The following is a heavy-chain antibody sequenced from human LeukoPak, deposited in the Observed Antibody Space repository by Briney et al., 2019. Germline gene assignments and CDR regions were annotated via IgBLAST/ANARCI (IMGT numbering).Heavy chain of an antibody. Sequence: SETLSLTCTVSGGSISSYYWSWIRQPPGKGLEWIGYGYYSVGTNYNPSLKSRVTISVDTSKNQFSLKLSSVTAAVTAVYYCARDLGYGDISGAFDIWGQGTMVTVSS. V-gene: IGHV4-59*01. CDR1: GGSISSYY. CDR3: ARDLGYGDISGAFDI. D-gene: IGHD4-17*01. CDR2: GYYSVGT. J-gene: IGHJ3*02.